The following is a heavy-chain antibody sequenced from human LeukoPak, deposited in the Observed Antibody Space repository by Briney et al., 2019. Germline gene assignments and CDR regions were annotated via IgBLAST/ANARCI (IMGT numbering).Heavy chain of an antibody. Sequence: ASVKVSCKASGYTFSSYGFSWVRQAPGQGLEWMGWINAYNGSTNYAQNLQGRVTMTTDTSTSTAYMELRSLRSDDTAVYYCARRQGTTLNFDYWGQGTLVTVSS. CDR1: GYTFSSYG. J-gene: IGHJ4*02. D-gene: IGHD1-1*01. V-gene: IGHV1-18*01. CDR3: ARRQGTTLNFDY. CDR2: INAYNGST.